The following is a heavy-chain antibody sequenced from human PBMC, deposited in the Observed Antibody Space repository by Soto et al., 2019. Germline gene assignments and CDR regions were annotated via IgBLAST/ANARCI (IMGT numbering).Heavy chain of an antibody. Sequence: GGSLRLSCAASGFTFATSWMTWVRQAPGKGLEFVANINGDGNVTYYVDSVKGRFTISRDNARNSLHLQMCSLRGDDTAVYYCARGPVWGQGTLVTVSS. CDR1: GFTFATSW. J-gene: IGHJ4*02. CDR2: INGDGNVT. CDR3: ARGPV. V-gene: IGHV3-7*01.